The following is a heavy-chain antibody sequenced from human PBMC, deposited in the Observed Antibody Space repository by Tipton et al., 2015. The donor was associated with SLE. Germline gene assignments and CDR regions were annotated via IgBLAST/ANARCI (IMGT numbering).Heavy chain of an antibody. D-gene: IGHD4-17*01. CDR1: GGSISSGSHY. V-gene: IGHV4-61*02. Sequence: LRLSCTVSGGSISSGSHYWSWIRQPAGKGLEWIGRIYTSGSTNYNPSLKSRVTISVDRSKNQFSLKLNSVTAADTAVYYCARGHDYGDYGDYWGQGTLVTVSS. J-gene: IGHJ4*02. CDR2: IYTSGST. CDR3: ARGHDYGDYGDY.